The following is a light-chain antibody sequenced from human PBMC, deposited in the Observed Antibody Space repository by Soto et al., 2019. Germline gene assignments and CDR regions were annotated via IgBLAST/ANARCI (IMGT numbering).Light chain of an antibody. J-gene: IGKJ5*01. CDR3: QQYNSWPPIT. Sequence: EIVLTQSPATLSLSPGARAPLSCRASQSVGNYLAWYQQKPGQAPRLLIYDASNRATGIPDRFSGSGSGTEFTLTISSLQSEDFAVYYCQQYNSWPPITFGQGTRLEIK. CDR1: QSVGNY. V-gene: IGKV3-11*01. CDR2: DAS.